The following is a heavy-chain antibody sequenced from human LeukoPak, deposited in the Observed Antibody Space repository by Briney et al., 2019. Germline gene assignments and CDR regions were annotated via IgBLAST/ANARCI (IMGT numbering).Heavy chain of an antibody. V-gene: IGHV3-21*01. CDR2: ISSSSSYI. CDR3: ARDRSQWLLQPSGDY. J-gene: IGHJ4*02. Sequence: GGSLRLSCAASGFTFSSYSMNWVRQAPGKGLEWVSSISSSSSYIYYADSVKGRFTISRDNAKNSLYLQMNSLRAEDTAVYYCARDRSQWLLQPSGDYWGQGTLVTVSS. CDR1: GFTFSSYS. D-gene: IGHD3-22*01.